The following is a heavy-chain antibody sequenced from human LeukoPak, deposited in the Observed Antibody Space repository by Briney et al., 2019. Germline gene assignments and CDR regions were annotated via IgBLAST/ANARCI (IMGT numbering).Heavy chain of an antibody. Sequence: SETLSLTCTVSGASISSGTYSWSWIRQPPGEGLEWIGYIYHTGSTYYNPSLKSRVTISVDRSKNQFSLNLNSVTAADTALYYCARGDGSGSGRWFDPWGQGTLVTVSS. CDR3: ARGDGSGSGRWFDP. V-gene: IGHV4-30-2*01. CDR2: IYHTGST. D-gene: IGHD3-10*01. CDR1: GASISSGTYS. J-gene: IGHJ5*02.